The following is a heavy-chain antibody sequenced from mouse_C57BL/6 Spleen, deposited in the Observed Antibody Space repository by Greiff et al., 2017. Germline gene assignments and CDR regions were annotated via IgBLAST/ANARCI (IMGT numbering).Heavy chain of an antibody. CDR2: IRNKANGYTT. CDR3: ASSHYYGSSPFAY. CDR1: GFTFTDYY. D-gene: IGHD1-1*01. Sequence: DVHLVESGGGLVQPWGSLSLSCAASGFTFTDYYMSWVRQPPGKALEWLGFIRNKANGYTTEYSASVKGRFTISRDNSQSILYLQMNALRAEDSATYYCASSHYYGSSPFAYWGQGTLVTVSA. V-gene: IGHV7-3*01. J-gene: IGHJ3*01.